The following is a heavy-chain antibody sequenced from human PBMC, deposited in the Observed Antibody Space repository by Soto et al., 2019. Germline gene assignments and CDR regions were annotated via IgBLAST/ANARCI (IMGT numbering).Heavy chain of an antibody. D-gene: IGHD1-26*01. Sequence: QVQLVQSGAEVKKPGSSVKVSCKASGGTFSRYAISWVRQAPGQGLEWMGGVIPIFGTANYAQKFQGRVTITADESTSTAYLELSSQRSKDTALYYCARGAVGAHDYYFDFWGQGTMVTVSS. V-gene: IGHV1-69*12. CDR3: ARGAVGAHDYYFDF. CDR2: VIPIFGTA. CDR1: GGTFSRYA. J-gene: IGHJ4*02.